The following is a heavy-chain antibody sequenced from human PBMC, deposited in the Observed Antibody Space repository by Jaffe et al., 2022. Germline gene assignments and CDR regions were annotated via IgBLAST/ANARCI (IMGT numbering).Heavy chain of an antibody. CDR1: GGSFSGYY. V-gene: IGHV4-34*01. CDR2: INHSGST. D-gene: IGHD3-10*01. J-gene: IGHJ6*03. CDR3: ARGCWMVQGDPNYYYYYMDV. Sequence: QVQLQQWGAGLLKPSETLSLTCAVYGGSFSGYYWSWIRQPPGKGLEWIGEINHSGSTNYNPSLKSRVTISVDTSKNQFSLKLSSVTAADTAVYYCARGCWMVQGDPNYYYYYMDVWGKGTTVTVSS.